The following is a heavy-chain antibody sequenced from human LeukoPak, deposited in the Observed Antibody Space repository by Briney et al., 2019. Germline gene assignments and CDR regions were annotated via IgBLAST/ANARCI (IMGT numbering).Heavy chain of an antibody. D-gene: IGHD6-19*01. J-gene: IGHJ3*02. CDR1: GGSIRSYY. CDR2: FYYSGST. Sequence: PSETLSLTCTVSGGSIRSYYWSWIRQPPGTGLEWIGYFYYSGSTNYNPSLKSRVTLSVDPSKNQFSLKLNSVTAADTAVYYCARKKGSGWDSWAFDIWGQGTMVIVSS. V-gene: IGHV4-59*01. CDR3: ARKKGSGWDSWAFDI.